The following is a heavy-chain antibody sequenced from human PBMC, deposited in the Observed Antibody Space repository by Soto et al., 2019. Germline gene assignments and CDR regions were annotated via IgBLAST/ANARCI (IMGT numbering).Heavy chain of an antibody. J-gene: IGHJ5*02. CDR1: GGTFSSYT. CDR2: IIPIHGKT. D-gene: IGHD3-10*01. V-gene: IGHV1-69*08. Sequence: GASVKVSCKASGGTFSSYTISWVRQAPGQGLEWMGRIIPIHGKTNYAQKFQGRVTITRDKSTSTAYMELSSLRSEDTAVYYCARDGYYGSGRRNWFDPWGQGTLVTVSS. CDR3: ARDGYYGSGRRNWFDP.